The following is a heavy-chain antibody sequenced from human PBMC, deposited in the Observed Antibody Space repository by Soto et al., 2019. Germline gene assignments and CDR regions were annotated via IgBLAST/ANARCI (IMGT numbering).Heavy chain of an antibody. CDR2: IYYSGST. V-gene: IGHV4-30-4*01. Sequence: SETLSLTCTFSVGSISSGDYYCSWIRQPPGKGLEWIGYIYYSGSTYYNPSLKSRVTISVDTSKNQFSLKLSSVTAADTAVYYCASGSTYDYGDWYSYGMDVWGQGTTVTVSS. CDR1: VGSISSGDYY. J-gene: IGHJ6*01. CDR3: ASGSTYDYGDWYSYGMDV. D-gene: IGHD4-17*01.